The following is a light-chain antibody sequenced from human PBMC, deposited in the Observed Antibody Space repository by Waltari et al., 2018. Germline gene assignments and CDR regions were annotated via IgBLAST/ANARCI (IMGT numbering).Light chain of an antibody. CDR3: GSYADTSTWV. V-gene: IGLV2-8*01. J-gene: IGLJ3*02. Sequence: QSVLTQPPSASGSPGQSVTISCTGSSIDVGGYNSVSWYQRHPGKAPKLMIYDVNKRPSGVPDRFSGSKSGNTASLTVSGLQVEDEGDYYCGSYADTSTWVFGGGTSLTVL. CDR1: SIDVGGYNS. CDR2: DVN.